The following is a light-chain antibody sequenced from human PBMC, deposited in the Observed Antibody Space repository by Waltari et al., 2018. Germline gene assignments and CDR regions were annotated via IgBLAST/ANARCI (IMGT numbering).Light chain of an antibody. Sequence: DIVMTQSPLSLPVTPGEPVSISCRSSQSLLHSNGYNYLDWYLQKPGQSPQLLIYLGSNRASGVTDRFSGSGSGTDFTLKISRVEAEDVGVYYCMQALQTPYTFGQGTKLEIK. CDR2: LGS. J-gene: IGKJ2*01. V-gene: IGKV2-28*01. CDR1: QSLLHSNGYNY. CDR3: MQALQTPYT.